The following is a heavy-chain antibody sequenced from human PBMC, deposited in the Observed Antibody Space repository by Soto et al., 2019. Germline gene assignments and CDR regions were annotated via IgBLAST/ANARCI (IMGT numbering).Heavy chain of an antibody. V-gene: IGHV4-59*01. CDR2: IYYSGST. Sequence: SETLSLTCTVSGGSISSYYWSWIRQPPGKGLEWIGYIYYSGSTNYNPSLKSRVTISVDTSKNQFSLKLSSVTAADTAVYYCARATYPIFGVVTYYYYYMDVWGKGTTVTVSS. J-gene: IGHJ6*03. CDR3: ARATYPIFGVVTYYYYYMDV. CDR1: GGSISSYY. D-gene: IGHD3-3*01.